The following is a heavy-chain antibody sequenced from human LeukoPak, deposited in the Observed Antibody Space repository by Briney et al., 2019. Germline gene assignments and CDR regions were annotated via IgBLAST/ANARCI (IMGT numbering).Heavy chain of an antibody. V-gene: IGHV3-48*04. CDR3: ARESITMVRGVTPYYYYYGMDV. CDR2: ISSSGSTI. CDR1: GFTFSSYG. Sequence: GGSLRLSCAASGFTFSSYGMNWVRQAPGKGLEWVSYISSSGSTIYYADSVKGRFTISRDNAKNSLYLQMNSLRAEDTAVYYCARESITMVRGVTPYYYYYGMDVWGKGTTVTVSS. D-gene: IGHD3-10*01. J-gene: IGHJ6*04.